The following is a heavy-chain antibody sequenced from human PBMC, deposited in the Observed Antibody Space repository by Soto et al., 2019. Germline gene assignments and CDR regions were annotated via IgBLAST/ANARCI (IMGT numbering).Heavy chain of an antibody. Sequence: ASVKVSCKESGGTFSSYAIAWVRQAPGQGLEWMGGIIPIFGIPNYAQKFQGRVAITADESTNTAYMELSSLRSDDAAVYYCARGGQLWFGENWGQGTLVTVSS. D-gene: IGHD3-10*01. V-gene: IGHV1-69*13. J-gene: IGHJ4*02. CDR2: IIPIFGIP. CDR1: GGTFSSYA. CDR3: ARGGQLWFGEN.